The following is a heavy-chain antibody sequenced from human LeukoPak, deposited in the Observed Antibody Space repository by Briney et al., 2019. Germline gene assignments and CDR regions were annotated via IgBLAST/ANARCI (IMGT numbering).Heavy chain of an antibody. J-gene: IGHJ4*02. V-gene: IGHV4-34*01. Sequence: SETLSLTCAVYGGSFSGYYWSWVRQPPGKGLEWIGEINHSGSTSYNPSLKSRVTISVDTSKNQFSLKLSSVTAADTAVYYCARGVYCSSTSCYSDYWGQGTLVTVSS. CDR1: GGSFSGYY. CDR2: INHSGST. D-gene: IGHD2-2*02. CDR3: ARGVYCSSTSCYSDY.